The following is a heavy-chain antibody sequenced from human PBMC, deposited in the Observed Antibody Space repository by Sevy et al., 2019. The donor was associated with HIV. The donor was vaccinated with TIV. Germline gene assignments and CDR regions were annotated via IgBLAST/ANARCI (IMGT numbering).Heavy chain of an antibody. CDR1: GFTFSDFD. Sequence: GGSLRLSCAASGFTFSDFDMHWVRQATGKSPEWVSSIGTAGDTYYPGSVKGRFIISRENATNSLYLLMNSLRAGDTPAYYDARGSTSGTQIILGSSNADNWYFDLWGRGTLVTVSS. J-gene: IGHJ2*01. D-gene: IGHD3-10*01. CDR2: IGTAGDT. CDR3: ARGSTSGTQIILGSSNADNWYFDL. V-gene: IGHV3-13*01.